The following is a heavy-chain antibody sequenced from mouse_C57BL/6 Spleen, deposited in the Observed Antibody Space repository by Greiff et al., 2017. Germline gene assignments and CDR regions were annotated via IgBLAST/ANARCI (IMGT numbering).Heavy chain of an antibody. Sequence: QVQLQQPGAELVKPGASVKVSCKASGYTFTSYWMHWVKQRPGQGLEWIGRIHPSDSDTNYNQKFKGKATLTVDKSSSTAYMQLSSLTSEDAAVXYYSTHYCGGGFDYGGQGTTVTVSS. CDR3: STHYCGGGFDY. V-gene: IGHV1-74*01. CDR1: GYTFTSYW. D-gene: IGHD1-1*01. J-gene: IGHJ4*01. CDR2: IHPSDSDT.